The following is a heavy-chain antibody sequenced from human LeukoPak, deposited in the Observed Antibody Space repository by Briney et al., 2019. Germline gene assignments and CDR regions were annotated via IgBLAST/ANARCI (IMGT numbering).Heavy chain of an antibody. Sequence: GGSLRLSCAASGFIFSTYDMHWVRQAPGRGLEWVSSISTSSTYIYYADSVKGRFTISRDNAKNSLYLQMNSLRAEDTAVYYCARDPPFIIGTTFFDYWGQGTLVTVSS. CDR1: GFIFSTYD. J-gene: IGHJ4*02. V-gene: IGHV3-21*01. CDR2: ISTSSTYI. CDR3: ARDPPFIIGTTFFDY. D-gene: IGHD1-20*01.